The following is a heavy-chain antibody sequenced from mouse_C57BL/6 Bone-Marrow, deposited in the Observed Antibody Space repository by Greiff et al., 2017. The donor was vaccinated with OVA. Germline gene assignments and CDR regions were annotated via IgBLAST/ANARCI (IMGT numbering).Heavy chain of an antibody. CDR2: IRNKANGYTT. D-gene: IGHD1-1*01. Sequence: EVKLVESGGGLVQPGGSLSLSCAASGFTFPDYYMSWVRQPPGKALEWVGFIRNKANGYTTEYSASVKGRFTISRTNSQSILYLQMIDLRAEDSATDYCASHYGSSPSYWYFDVWGTGTTVTVSS. CDR1: GFTFPDYY. J-gene: IGHJ1*03. V-gene: IGHV7-3*01. CDR3: ASHYGSSPSYWYFDV.